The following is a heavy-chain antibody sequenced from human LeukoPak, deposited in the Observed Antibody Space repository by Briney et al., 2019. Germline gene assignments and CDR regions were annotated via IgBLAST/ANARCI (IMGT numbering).Heavy chain of an antibody. CDR2: INPSGGST. V-gene: IGHV1-46*01. CDR3: ARPPDFYYGSGSYYSY. D-gene: IGHD3-10*01. J-gene: IGHJ4*02. CDR1: GYTFTSYY. Sequence: GASVKVSCKASGYTFTSYYMHWVRQAPGQGLEWMGIINPSGGSTSYAQKFQGRVTMTRDTSTSTVYMELSSLRSEDTAVYYCARPPDFYYGSGSYYSYWGQGTLVTVSS.